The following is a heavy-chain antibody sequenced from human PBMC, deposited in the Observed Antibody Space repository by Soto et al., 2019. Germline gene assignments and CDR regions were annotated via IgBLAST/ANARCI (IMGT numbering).Heavy chain of an antibody. J-gene: IGHJ6*02. Sequence: QLQLQESGPGLVKPSETLSLTCTVSGGSISSSSYYWGWIRQPPGKGLEWIGSIYYSGSTYYNPSLKSRVTISVDTSKNQVSLKLSSVTAADTAVYYCAAQYYYDSSGYYYVHYYGMDVWGQGTTVTVSS. V-gene: IGHV4-39*01. CDR2: IYYSGST. CDR1: GGSISSSSYY. CDR3: AAQYYYDSSGYYYVHYYGMDV. D-gene: IGHD3-22*01.